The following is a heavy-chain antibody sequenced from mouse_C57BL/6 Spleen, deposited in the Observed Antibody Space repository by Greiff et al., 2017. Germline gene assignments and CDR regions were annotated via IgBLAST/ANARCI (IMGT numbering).Heavy chain of an antibody. CDR1: GFTFSDYG. V-gene: IGHV5-17*01. CDR3: AREGIYYYGSRPSMDY. J-gene: IGHJ4*01. Sequence: DVKLVESGGGLVKPGGSLKLSCAASGFTFSDYGMHWVRQAPEKGLEWVAYISSGSSTIYYADTVKGRFTISRDNAKNTLFLQMTSLRSEDTAMYYCAREGIYYYGSRPSMDYWGQGTSVTVSS. CDR2: ISSGSSTI. D-gene: IGHD1-1*01.